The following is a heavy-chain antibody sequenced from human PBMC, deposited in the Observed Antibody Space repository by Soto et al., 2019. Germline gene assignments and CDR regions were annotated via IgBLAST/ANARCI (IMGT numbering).Heavy chain of an antibody. CDR1: GYSFTSYW. V-gene: IGHV5-51*01. CDR3: ARLGSVVITPGGAFDI. D-gene: IGHD3-22*01. CDR2: IYPGDSDT. J-gene: IGHJ3*02. Sequence: GESLKISCKGSGYSFTSYWIGWVRQMPGKGLEWMGIIYPGDSDTRYSPSFQGQVTISADKSISTAYLQWSSLKASDTAMYYCARLGSVVITPGGAFDIWGQGTMVTVSS.